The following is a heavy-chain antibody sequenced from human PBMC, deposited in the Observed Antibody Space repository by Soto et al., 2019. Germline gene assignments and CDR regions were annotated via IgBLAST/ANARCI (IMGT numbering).Heavy chain of an antibody. CDR1: DESFKKYW. CDR2: IDPSDSYT. CDR3: GRDVGSGHADC. J-gene: IGHJ1*01. V-gene: IGHV5-10-1*01. Sequence: PVESLKISCQTSDESFKKYWITCVLHRPGRVLEWVGRIDPSDSYTTYNPSLKGHVILSVDKSVNTAYVQWSSMRASDTATYFCGRDVGSGHADCWGQGTRVTVSS. D-gene: IGHD1-26*01.